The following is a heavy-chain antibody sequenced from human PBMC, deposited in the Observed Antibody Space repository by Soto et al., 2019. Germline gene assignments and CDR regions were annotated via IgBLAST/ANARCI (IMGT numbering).Heavy chain of an antibody. J-gene: IGHJ4*02. Sequence: ASVNVSCKASGYTFTSYGISWVRQAPGQGLEWMGWISAYNGNTNYAQKLQGRVTMTTDTSTSTAYMELRSLRSDDTAVYYCARVYCSSTSCRPIDYWGQGTLVTVSS. D-gene: IGHD2-2*01. V-gene: IGHV1-18*01. CDR3: ARVYCSSTSCRPIDY. CDR1: GYTFTSYG. CDR2: ISAYNGNT.